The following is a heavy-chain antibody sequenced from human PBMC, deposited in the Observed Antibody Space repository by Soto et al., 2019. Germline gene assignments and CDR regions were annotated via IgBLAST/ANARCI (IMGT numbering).Heavy chain of an antibody. CDR1: GGSFSGYY. D-gene: IGHD1-7*01. Sequence: SETLSLTCAVYGGSFSGYYWSWIRQPPGKGLEWIGEINHSGSTNYNPSLKSRVTISVDTSKNQFSLKLSSVTAADTAVYYCARGGITGTTVYYYYGMDVWGQGTTVTVSS. V-gene: IGHV4-34*01. J-gene: IGHJ6*02. CDR3: ARGGITGTTVYYYYGMDV. CDR2: INHSGST.